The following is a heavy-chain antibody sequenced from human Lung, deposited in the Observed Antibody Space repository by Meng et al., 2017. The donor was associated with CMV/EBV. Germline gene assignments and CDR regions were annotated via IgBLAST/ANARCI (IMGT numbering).Heavy chain of an antibody. D-gene: IGHD6-13*01. Sequence: GGSLRLSCAASGFTFSSYGMHWVRQAPGKGLEWVAFIRYDATNKYYADSVKGRFTISRDNSKNTLYLQMNSLRAEDTAVYYCAKAALYSSSWAPFDYWGQGTXVTVYS. V-gene: IGHV3-30*02. CDR2: IRYDATNK. CDR1: GFTFSSYG. J-gene: IGHJ4*02. CDR3: AKAALYSSSWAPFDY.